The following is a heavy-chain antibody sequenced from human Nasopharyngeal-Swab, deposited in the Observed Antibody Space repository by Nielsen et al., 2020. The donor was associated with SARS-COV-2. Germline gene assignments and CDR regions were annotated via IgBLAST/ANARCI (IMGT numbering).Heavy chain of an antibody. Sequence: SETLSLTCTISGGSISSSSYYWGWIRQPPGKGLEWIGSIYYSGSTYYNPSLKSRVTISVDTSKNQFSLKLSSVIAADTAVYYCAREGAGSETIYYYYYMDVWGKGTTVTVSS. V-gene: IGHV4-39*07. CDR2: IYYSGST. J-gene: IGHJ6*03. D-gene: IGHD1-14*01. CDR1: GGSISSSSYY. CDR3: AREGAGSETIYYYYYMDV.